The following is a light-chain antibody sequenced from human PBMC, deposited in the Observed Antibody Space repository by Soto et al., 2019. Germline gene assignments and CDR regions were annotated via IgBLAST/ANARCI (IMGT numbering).Light chain of an antibody. Sequence: EIVLTQSPGTLSLSPGERATLSCRASKSVSSSYLAWYQQKPGQTPRLLIYGASSRDTGIPDRFSGGGSGTDFTLTISRLEPEDFAVYYCQQCGSSPRTFGQGTKVEIK. CDR1: KSVSSSY. J-gene: IGKJ1*01. CDR3: QQCGSSPRT. CDR2: GAS. V-gene: IGKV3-20*01.